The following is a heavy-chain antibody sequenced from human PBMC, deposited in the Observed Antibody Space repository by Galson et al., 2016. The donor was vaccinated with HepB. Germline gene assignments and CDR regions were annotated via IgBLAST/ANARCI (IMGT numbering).Heavy chain of an antibody. D-gene: IGHD5-18*01. CDR1: GDSFTKYG. CDR2: IVPAIGTP. Sequence: SVKVSCKASGDSFTKYGFSWVRQAPGQGLEWMGGIVPAIGTPNYAQRFQGSVTISADKFATTAYMEVRFLTSEDTAVYYCARSRYSYGNAGLRYYAMDVWGQGTTVTVS. J-gene: IGHJ6*02. V-gene: IGHV1-69*06. CDR3: ARSRYSYGNAGLRYYAMDV.